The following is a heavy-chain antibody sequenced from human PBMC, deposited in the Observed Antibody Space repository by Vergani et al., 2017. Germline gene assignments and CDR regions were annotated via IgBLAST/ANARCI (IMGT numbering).Heavy chain of an antibody. V-gene: IGHV3-7*01. CDR3: ARINYYGSSGYSLTRWHNWFDP. CDR1: GFTFSHYW. CDR2: INQDGSEK. J-gene: IGHJ5*02. D-gene: IGHD3-22*01. Sequence: QLLESGGGLIQPGGSLRLSCAASGFTFSHYWMSWVRQAPGKGLEWVANINQDGSEKYYVDSVKGRFTISRDNAKNSLYLQMNSLRAEDTALYYCARINYYGSSGYSLTRWHNWFDPWGQGTLITFSS.